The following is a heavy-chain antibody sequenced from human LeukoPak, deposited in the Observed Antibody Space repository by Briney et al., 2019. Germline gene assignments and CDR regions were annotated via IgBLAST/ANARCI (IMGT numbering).Heavy chain of an antibody. Sequence: ASVKVSCKASGYTFTSYAMHWVRQAPGQRLEWMGWINAGNGNTKYSQKFQGRVTITRDTSASTAYMELSSLRSEDTAVYYCARDFGYCSSTSCYVYYYYGMDAWGQGTTVTVSS. D-gene: IGHD2-2*01. V-gene: IGHV1-3*01. CDR2: INAGNGNT. J-gene: IGHJ6*02. CDR1: GYTFTSYA. CDR3: ARDFGYCSSTSCYVYYYYGMDA.